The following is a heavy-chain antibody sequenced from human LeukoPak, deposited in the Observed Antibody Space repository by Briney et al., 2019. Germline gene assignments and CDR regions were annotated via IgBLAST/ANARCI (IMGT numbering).Heavy chain of an antibody. CDR1: GGSFSGYY. CDR2: INHSGST. V-gene: IGHV4-34*01. D-gene: IGHD2-8*01. Sequence: SETLSLTCAVYGGSFSGYYWSWIRQPPGKGLEWIGEINHSGSTNYNPSLKSRVTISVDTSKNQFSLKLSSVTAADTAVYYCARARYCTNGVCSKGRFDYWGQGTLVTVSS. J-gene: IGHJ4*02. CDR3: ARARYCTNGVCSKGRFDY.